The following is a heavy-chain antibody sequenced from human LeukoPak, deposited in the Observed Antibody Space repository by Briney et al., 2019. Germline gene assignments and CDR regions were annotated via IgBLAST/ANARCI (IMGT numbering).Heavy chain of an antibody. V-gene: IGHV3-30*02. Sequence: GGSLSFSCEASGFSFSSYGMHWVRQAPGKGLVWVAFIRCDGTNKDYEHSEQGRFTIARDNSKNTLYLQINSLRAEETAVYYCANGQVRGVSYYGMDVWGQGTTVTVSS. D-gene: IGHD3-10*01. CDR3: ANGQVRGVSYYGMDV. CDR1: GFSFSSYG. J-gene: IGHJ6*02. CDR2: IRCDGTNK.